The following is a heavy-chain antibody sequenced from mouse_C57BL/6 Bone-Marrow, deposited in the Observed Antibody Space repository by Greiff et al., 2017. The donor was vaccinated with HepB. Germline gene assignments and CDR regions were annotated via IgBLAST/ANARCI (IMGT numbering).Heavy chain of an antibody. Sequence: VQRVESGPGLVQPSQSLSITCTVSGFSLTSYGVHWVRQSPGKGLEWLGVIWSGGSTDYNAAFISRLSISKDNSKSQVFFKMNSLQADDTAIYYCARNDYYGSIHVGFAYWGQGTLVTVSA. J-gene: IGHJ3*01. V-gene: IGHV2-2*01. D-gene: IGHD1-1*01. CDR3: ARNDYYGSIHVGFAY. CDR2: IWSGGST. CDR1: GFSLTSYG.